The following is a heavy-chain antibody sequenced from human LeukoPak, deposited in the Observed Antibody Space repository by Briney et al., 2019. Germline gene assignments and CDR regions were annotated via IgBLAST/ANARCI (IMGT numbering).Heavy chain of an antibody. CDR3: AKETPNTGWFDP. CDR2: ISGGGGST. D-gene: IGHD1-14*01. V-gene: IGHV3-23*01. J-gene: IGHJ5*02. CDR1: GFTFTSYS. Sequence: GGSLRLSCAASGFTFTSYSMNWVRQAPGKGLEWVSTISGGGGSTYYADSVKGRFTISRDNSKNTLYLQVNSLRAEDTAIYYCAKETPNTGWFDPWGQGTLVTVSS.